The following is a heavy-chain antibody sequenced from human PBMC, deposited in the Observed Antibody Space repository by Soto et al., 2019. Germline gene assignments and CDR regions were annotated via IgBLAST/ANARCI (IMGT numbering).Heavy chain of an antibody. CDR2: IYYSGST. D-gene: IGHD5-18*01. V-gene: IGHV4-31*03. CDR1: GGSISSGGYY. CDR3: AREGIQLWHSLYYYFAMDV. Sequence: SETLSVTCTVSGGSISSGGYYWSWIRQHPWKGLEWIGYIYYSGSTYYNPSLKSRVTISVDTSKNQFSLKLSSVTAADTAVYYCAREGIQLWHSLYYYFAMDVWGQGTAVTVSS. J-gene: IGHJ6*02.